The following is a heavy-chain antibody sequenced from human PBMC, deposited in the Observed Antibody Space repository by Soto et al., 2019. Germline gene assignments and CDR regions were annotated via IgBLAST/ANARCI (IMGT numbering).Heavy chain of an antibody. J-gene: IGHJ1*01. CDR3: ASPMSWGYDSSGYYYLQT. CDR1: GGTFSSYA. CDR2: IIPIFGTA. D-gene: IGHD3-22*01. V-gene: IGHV1-69*12. Sequence: QVQLVQSGAEVKKPGSSVKVSCKASGGTFSSYAISWVRQAPGQGLEWMGGIIPIFGTANYAQKFQGRVTITADEYTRTASMELRSLSSEDTGVYYCASPMSWGYDSSGYYYLQTWGPGTLVTVSS.